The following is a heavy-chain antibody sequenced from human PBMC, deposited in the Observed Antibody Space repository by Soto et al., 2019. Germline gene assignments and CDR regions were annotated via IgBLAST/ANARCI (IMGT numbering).Heavy chain of an antibody. CDR2: VIPNLGVT. CDR3: ARDKGYCSDTSCPDFDY. CDR1: GGTLRSYT. V-gene: IGHV1-69*04. D-gene: IGHD2-15*01. Sequence: GASVKVSCKASGGTLRSYTFRWVRQAPGQGLEWMGRVIPNLGVTNYAKKLQGRFTIVVDTSTSTAYMELNSLRYEDTAVYYCARDKGYCSDTSCPDFDYWGQGTLVTVSS. J-gene: IGHJ4*02.